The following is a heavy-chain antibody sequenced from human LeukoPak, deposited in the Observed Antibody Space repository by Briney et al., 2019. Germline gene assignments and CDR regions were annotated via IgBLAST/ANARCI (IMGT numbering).Heavy chain of an antibody. Sequence: HAGGSLRLSCAASGFTFSSYEMNWVRQAPGKGLEWVSYISSSGSTIYYADSVKGRFTISRDNAKNSLYLQMNSLRAEVTAVYYCAVEGSGRAHYDILTGYYNVGDAFDIWGQGTMVTVSS. V-gene: IGHV3-48*03. CDR2: ISSSGSTI. J-gene: IGHJ3*02. CDR1: GFTFSSYE. CDR3: AVEGSGRAHYDILTGYYNVGDAFDI. D-gene: IGHD3-9*01.